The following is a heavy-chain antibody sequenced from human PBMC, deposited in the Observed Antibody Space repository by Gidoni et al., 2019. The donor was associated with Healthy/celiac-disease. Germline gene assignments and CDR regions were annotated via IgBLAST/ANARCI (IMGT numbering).Heavy chain of an antibody. CDR2: INHSGST. CDR3: ARAAAASDY. V-gene: IGHV4-34*01. CDR1: GGSFSGYY. Sequence: QVQLQQWGAGLLKPSETLSLTGAVYGGSFSGYYWSWIRPPPGKGLEWIGDINHSGSTNYHPSLKSRVTVSVDTSKNQFSLKLSSVTAADTAVYYCARAAAASDYWGQGTLVTVSS. J-gene: IGHJ4*02. D-gene: IGHD6-13*01.